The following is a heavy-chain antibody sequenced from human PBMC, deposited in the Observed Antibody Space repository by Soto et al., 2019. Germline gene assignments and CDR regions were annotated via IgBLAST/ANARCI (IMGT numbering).Heavy chain of an antibody. Sequence: SETLSVTCNVSCGSISNSNDYWGWIRQPPGKGLEWIGNIYYSGSTYYNPSLKSRVTISIDTSKNQFSLRLSSVTAADTAVYYCAIPLGGYDWAPWGQGTLVTVSS. CDR3: AIPLGGYDWAP. CDR1: CGSISNSNDY. D-gene: IGHD5-12*01. V-gene: IGHV4-39*01. CDR2: IYYSGST. J-gene: IGHJ5*02.